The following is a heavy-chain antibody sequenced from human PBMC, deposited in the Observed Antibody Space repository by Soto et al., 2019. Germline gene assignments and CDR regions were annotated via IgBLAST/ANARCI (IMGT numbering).Heavy chain of an antibody. Sequence: SETLSLSCAVYGGSFSGYYWSWIRQPPGKGLEWIGEINHSGSTNYNPSLKSRVTISVDTSKDQFSLKLSSVTAADTAVYYCARDIVVVPAASVRRSWFDPWGQGTLVTVSS. D-gene: IGHD2-2*01. V-gene: IGHV4-34*01. CDR2: INHSGST. J-gene: IGHJ5*02. CDR3: ARDIVVVPAASVRRSWFDP. CDR1: GGSFSGYY.